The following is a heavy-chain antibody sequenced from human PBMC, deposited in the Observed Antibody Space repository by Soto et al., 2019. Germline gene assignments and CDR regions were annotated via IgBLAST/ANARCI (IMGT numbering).Heavy chain of an antibody. CDR1: GFSFSDYE. J-gene: IGHJ4*02. V-gene: IGHV3-48*03. CDR3: ARDRYGMQPYYFDY. CDR2: ISDGGNDI. D-gene: IGHD4-17*01. Sequence: GGSLRLSCAVSGFSFSDYEMNWVRQAPGKGLEWVSYISDGGNDIYYAVSVKGRFTISRDDAKNSLYLQMDSLRAEDTGIYYCARDRYGMQPYYFDYWGKGTLVTVSS.